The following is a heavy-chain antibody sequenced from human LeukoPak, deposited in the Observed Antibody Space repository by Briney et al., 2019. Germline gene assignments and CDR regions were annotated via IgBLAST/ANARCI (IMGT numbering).Heavy chain of an antibody. J-gene: IGHJ4*02. Sequence: QRGAFLLLSCAASGFTFSSYWISWVRQAPGEGLEWVANIKQDGSEKYYVDSVKGRFTISRDNAKNSLYLQMNSLRAEDTAVYYCARTEVLWFGEPNFPYYFDYWGQGTLVTISS. CDR2: IKQDGSEK. V-gene: IGHV3-7*03. D-gene: IGHD3-10*01. CDR1: GFTFSSYW. CDR3: ARTEVLWFGEPNFPYYFDY.